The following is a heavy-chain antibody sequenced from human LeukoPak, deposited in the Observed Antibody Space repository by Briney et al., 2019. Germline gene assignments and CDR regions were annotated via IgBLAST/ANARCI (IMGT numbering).Heavy chain of an antibody. CDR2: IKSKTDGGTT. CDR3: AKDNGWLHEY. V-gene: IGHV3-15*01. J-gene: IGHJ4*02. Sequence: PGGSLRLSCAASGFTFSNAWMSWVRQAPGKGLEWVGRIKSKTDGGTTDYAAPVKGRFTISRDDSKNTLYLQMNSLRAEDTAVYYCAKDNGWLHEYWGQGTLVTVSS. D-gene: IGHD6-19*01. CDR1: GFTFSNAW.